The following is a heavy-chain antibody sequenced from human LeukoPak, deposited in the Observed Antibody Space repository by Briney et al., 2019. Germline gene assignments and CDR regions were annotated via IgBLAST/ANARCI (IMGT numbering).Heavy chain of an antibody. CDR2: IYPGDSDT. CDR1: GYSFTSYW. V-gene: IGHV5-51*01. D-gene: IGHD3-22*01. Sequence: GESLKISCKGSGYSFTSYWIGWVRPMPGKGLEWMGIIYPGDSDTRYSPSFQGQVTISADKSISTAYLQWSSLKASDTAMYYCARGGYYYDSSGYYRLDYWGQGTLVTVSS. CDR3: ARGGYYYDSSGYYRLDY. J-gene: IGHJ4*02.